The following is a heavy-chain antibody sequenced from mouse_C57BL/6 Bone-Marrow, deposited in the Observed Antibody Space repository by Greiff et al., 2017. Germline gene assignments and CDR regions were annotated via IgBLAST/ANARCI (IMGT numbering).Heavy chain of an antibody. CDR3: ARDGYYPYYLDY. CDR1: GYTFTSYW. V-gene: IGHV1-69*01. Sequence: QVQLQQPGAELVMPGASVKLSCKASGYTFTSYWMHWVKQRPGQGLEWIGEIDPSDSYTNYNQKFKGKSTLTVDKSSSTAYMQLSSLTSEDSAVYYCARDGYYPYYLDYWGQGTTLTVSS. J-gene: IGHJ2*01. D-gene: IGHD2-3*01. CDR2: IDPSDSYT.